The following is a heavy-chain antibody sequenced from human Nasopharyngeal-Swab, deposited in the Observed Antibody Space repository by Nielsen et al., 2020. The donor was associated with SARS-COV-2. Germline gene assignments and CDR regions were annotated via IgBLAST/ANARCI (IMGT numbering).Heavy chain of an antibody. CDR1: GFTVSDYA. J-gene: IGHJ4*02. CDR2: ISGSGGST. CDR3: ANPLRGLVPSY. V-gene: IGHV3-23*01. Sequence: GGSLRLSCAASGFTVSDYAMSWVRQAPGKGLEWVSTISGSGGSTYYADSVKGRFTISRDSSKNTLYLQMNSLRAEDTAIYYCANPLRGLVPSYWGQGTLVTVSS. D-gene: IGHD3/OR15-3a*01.